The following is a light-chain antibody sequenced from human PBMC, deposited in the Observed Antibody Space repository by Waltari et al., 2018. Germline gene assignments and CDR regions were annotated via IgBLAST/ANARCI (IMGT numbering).Light chain of an antibody. J-gene: IGLJ1*01. Sequence: QSALTQPRSVSGSLGQPVPISCTGTSSDVGGYNYVSWSQLHPDKAPRLIIYDVNKRPAGVPVRSPGSKSGYTASLTDSGLQAEDEADYYCCAYAGTYIHYVFGTGTKVTVL. CDR2: DVN. CDR3: CAYAGTYIHYV. CDR1: SSDVGGYNY. V-gene: IGLV2-11*01.